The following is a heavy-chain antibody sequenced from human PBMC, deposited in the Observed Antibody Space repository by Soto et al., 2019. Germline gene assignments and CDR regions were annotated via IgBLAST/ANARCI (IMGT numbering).Heavy chain of an antibody. CDR3: AKEALGYCSGGSCYEPYYGMDV. V-gene: IGHV3-23*01. J-gene: IGHJ6*02. CDR1: GFTFSSYA. Sequence: PGGSLRLSCAASGFTFSSYAMSWVRQAPGKGLEWVSAISGSGGSTYYADSVKGRFTISRDNSKNTLYLQMNSLRAEDTAVYYCAKEALGYCSGGSCYEPYYGMDVWGQGTTVTVSS. CDR2: ISGSGGST. D-gene: IGHD2-15*01.